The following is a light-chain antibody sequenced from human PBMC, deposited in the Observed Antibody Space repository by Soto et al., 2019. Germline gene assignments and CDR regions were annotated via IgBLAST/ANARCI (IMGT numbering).Light chain of an antibody. V-gene: IGKV2-30*02. Sequence: DVVVTQYPLSRPVTLGQAASIPGRSNQSLAHSDGIAYFTWFQQRPGRSPRRLIYKVSTRHSGVPARFSGSGSGPDFTLTISSLQPEDFATYYCQQSYSSPPTFGQGTKVDIK. CDR1: QSLAHSDGIAY. J-gene: IGKJ1*01. CDR3: QQSYSSPPT. CDR2: KVS.